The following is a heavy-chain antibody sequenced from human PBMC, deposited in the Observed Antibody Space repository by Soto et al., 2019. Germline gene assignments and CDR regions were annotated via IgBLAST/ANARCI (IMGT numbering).Heavy chain of an antibody. D-gene: IGHD5-12*01. CDR3: ARTSGYDWDYYYYYYMDV. CDR1: GGSISSYY. J-gene: IGHJ6*03. Sequence: PSETLSLTCTVSGGSISSYYWSWTRQPPGKGLEWIGYIYYSGSTNYNPSLKSRVTISVDTSKNHFSLKLSSVTAADTAVFYCARTSGYDWDYYYYYYMDVWGKGTTVTVSS. V-gene: IGHV4-59*01. CDR2: IYYSGST.